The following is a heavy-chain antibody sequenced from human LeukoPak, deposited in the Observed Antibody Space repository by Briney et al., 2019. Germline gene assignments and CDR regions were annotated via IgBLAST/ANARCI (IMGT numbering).Heavy chain of an antibody. D-gene: IGHD4-17*01. CDR1: GGSISSYY. Sequence: PSETLSLTCTVSGGSISSYYWSWIRQPPGKGLEWIGYIHYSGSTNFNPSLKSRVAISVDTSKNQFSLRVSSVTAADTAAYYCARGLTTVTHVDYWGQGTLVTVSS. J-gene: IGHJ4*02. V-gene: IGHV4-59*01. CDR2: IHYSGST. CDR3: ARGLTTVTHVDY.